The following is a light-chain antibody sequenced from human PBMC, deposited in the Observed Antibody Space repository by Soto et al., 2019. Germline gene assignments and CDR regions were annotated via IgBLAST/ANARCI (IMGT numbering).Light chain of an antibody. CDR3: HQRSNCLYT. CDR1: QSVSSY. CDR2: DAS. J-gene: IGKJ1*01. Sequence: EIVLTQSPATLSLSPGERATLSCRASQSVSSYLAWYQQKPGQAPRLLIYDASNRATGIPARFSGSGSGTDFTLTISRLEPEDLAVYYSHQRSNCLYTFGQRTTVQIK. V-gene: IGKV3-11*01.